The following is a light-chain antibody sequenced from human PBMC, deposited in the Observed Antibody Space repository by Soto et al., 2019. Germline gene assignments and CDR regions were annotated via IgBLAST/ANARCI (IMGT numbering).Light chain of an antibody. CDR2: EVT. J-gene: IGLJ1*01. Sequence: QSVLTQPASASGSTGQSITISCSGTSSDVGAYNFVSWYQVHPGRAPKLIISEVTVRPSGVSHRFSGSKSGNSASLTISGLQAEDEADYYCTSYTTTNTPYVFGSGTNVTVL. V-gene: IGLV2-14*01. CDR1: SSDVGAYNF. CDR3: TSYTTTNTPYV.